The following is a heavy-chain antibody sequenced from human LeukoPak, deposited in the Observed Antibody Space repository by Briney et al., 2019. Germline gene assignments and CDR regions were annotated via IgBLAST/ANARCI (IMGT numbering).Heavy chain of an antibody. CDR2: ISGSGGTT. CDR3: ATAAGADFFDY. CDR1: GFSFRSYA. V-gene: IGHV3-23*01. D-gene: IGHD3-3*01. Sequence: GGSLRLPCAASGFSFRSYAMSWVRPAPGMGLEWVSAISGSGGTTDYADSVKGRFTFSRDNSKNTLYLQMNSLRAEDTAVYYCATAAGADFFDYWGQGTLVTVSS. J-gene: IGHJ4*02.